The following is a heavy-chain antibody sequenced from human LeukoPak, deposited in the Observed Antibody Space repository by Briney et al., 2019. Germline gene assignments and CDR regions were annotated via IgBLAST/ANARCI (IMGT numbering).Heavy chain of an antibody. J-gene: IGHJ4*02. CDR3: TTRVESSGRSGVDY. CDR2: IRNKANSYAT. CDR1: GLSFRGSA. Sequence: GGSLKLSCAASGLSFRGSAMHWVRQASGKGLEWVGRIRNKANSYATAYAASVKGRFTISRDHSENTAYLQMNSRKLEDTAVYYCTTRVESSGRSGVDYWGQGTLVTVSS. V-gene: IGHV3-73*01. D-gene: IGHD6-19*01.